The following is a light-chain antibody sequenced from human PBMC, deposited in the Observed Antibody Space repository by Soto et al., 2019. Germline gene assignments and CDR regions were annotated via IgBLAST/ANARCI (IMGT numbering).Light chain of an antibody. J-gene: IGLJ2*01. CDR1: SSNIGSNY. CDR3: AAWDDSLSGVL. V-gene: IGLV1-47*01. CDR2: RNN. Sequence: QSVLTQPPSASRAPGQRVTISCSGSSSNIGSNYVYWYQQLPGTAPKLLIYRNNQRRSGVPDRFSGSKSGTSVSLAISGLRSEDEADYYCAAWDDSLSGVLFGGGTQLTVL.